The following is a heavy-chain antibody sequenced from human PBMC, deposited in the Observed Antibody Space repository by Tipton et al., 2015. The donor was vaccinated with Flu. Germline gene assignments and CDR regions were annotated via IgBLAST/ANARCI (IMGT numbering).Heavy chain of an antibody. D-gene: IGHD2-2*02. V-gene: IGHV3-30*04. CDR2: ISYNENTK. CDR3: ARDSGYTSNWYPGY. J-gene: IGHJ4*02. Sequence: SLRLSCAASGFSFSASAMQWVRRAPGKGLEWVALISYNENTKKYTESVKGRFTISRDTSKNTLYLQMNSLRTEDSGVYFCARDSGYTSNWYPGYWGQGTLVTVSS. CDR1: GFSFSASA.